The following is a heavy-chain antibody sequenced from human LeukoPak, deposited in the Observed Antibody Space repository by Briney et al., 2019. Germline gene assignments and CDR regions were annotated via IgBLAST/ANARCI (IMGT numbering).Heavy chain of an antibody. J-gene: IGHJ4*02. CDR1: GGSISSFY. CDR3: ARTDYYCSGSYRVFDY. Sequence: SETLSLTSTVSGGSISSFYWSSIRQPARKGLEWIGRIYTSGSTNYTPSLTSRVSMSVDTSKNQFSLKLSSVTAADTAVYYCARTDYYCSGSYRVFDYWGQGTLVTVSS. D-gene: IGHD3-10*01. CDR2: IYTSGST. V-gene: IGHV4-4*07.